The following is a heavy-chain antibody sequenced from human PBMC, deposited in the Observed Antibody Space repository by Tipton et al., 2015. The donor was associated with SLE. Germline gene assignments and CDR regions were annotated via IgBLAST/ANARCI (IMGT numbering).Heavy chain of an antibody. D-gene: IGHD3-10*01. CDR2: IIPIFGTA. J-gene: IGHJ6*02. Sequence: QSGPEVKKPGSSVKVSCKASGGTFSSYAISWVRQAPGQGLEWMGGIIPIFGTANYAQKFQGRVTITTDESTSTAYMELSSLRSEDTAVYYCASPITMVQGVRYYYYGMDVWGQGTTVTVSS. CDR1: GGTFSSYA. V-gene: IGHV1-69*05. CDR3: ASPITMVQGVRYYYYGMDV.